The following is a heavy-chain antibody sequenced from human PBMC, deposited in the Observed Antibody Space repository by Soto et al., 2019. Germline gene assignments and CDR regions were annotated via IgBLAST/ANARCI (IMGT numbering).Heavy chain of an antibody. CDR2: IIPIFGTV. V-gene: IGHV1-69*12. D-gene: IGHD3-22*01. J-gene: IGHJ1*01. Sequence: QVQLVQSGAEVKKPGSSVKVSCKASGGTFSNFALDWVRQAPGQGLEWMGGIIPIFGTVRHAQNFQGRVTTTANESTATAYMELSSLRYEDTAMYYCATGGERDYYDPSAWRWGHGTLVTLSS. CDR1: GGTFSNFA. CDR3: ATGGERDYYDPSAWR.